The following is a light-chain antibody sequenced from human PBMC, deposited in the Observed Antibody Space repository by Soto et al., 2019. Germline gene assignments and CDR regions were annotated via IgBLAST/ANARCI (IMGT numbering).Light chain of an antibody. J-gene: IGLJ2*01. CDR3: QTWGTGIPI. CDR1: SGHSSYA. Sequence: QAVVTQSPSASASLGASVKLTCTLSSGHSSYAIAWHQQQPEKGPRYLMKLNSDGSHSKGDGIPDRFSGSYSGAERYLTISSLQSEDEADYYCQTWGTGIPIFGGGTKLTVL. V-gene: IGLV4-69*01. CDR2: LNSDGSH.